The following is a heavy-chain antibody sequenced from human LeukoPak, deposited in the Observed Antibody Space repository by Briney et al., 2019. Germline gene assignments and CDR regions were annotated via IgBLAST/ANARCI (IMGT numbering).Heavy chain of an antibody. D-gene: IGHD3-3*01. J-gene: IGHJ4*02. V-gene: IGHV3-23*01. CDR3: AKDRDYDFWSVRFWEY. CDR2: ISGSGGST. Sequence: GGSLRLSCAASGFTFSSYAMSWVRQAPGKGLEWVSAISGSGGSTYYADSVKGRFTISRDNSKNTLYLQMNSLRAEDTAVYYCAKDRDYDFWSVRFWEYWGQGTLVTVSS. CDR1: GFTFSSYA.